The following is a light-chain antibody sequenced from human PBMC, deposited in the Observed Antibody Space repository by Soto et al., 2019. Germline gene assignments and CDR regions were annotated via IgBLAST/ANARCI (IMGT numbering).Light chain of an antibody. CDR2: DVS. Sequence: AIQLTQSPSSLSASVGDSVTITCRASQDIRGALAWYQQKPGKAPKILIYDVSTLESGVPSRFSGSSYGTDFTLTISSLQPVDFATYYCQQFNSYPITFGQGTRLEIK. V-gene: IGKV1-13*02. CDR1: QDIRGA. J-gene: IGKJ5*01. CDR3: QQFNSYPIT.